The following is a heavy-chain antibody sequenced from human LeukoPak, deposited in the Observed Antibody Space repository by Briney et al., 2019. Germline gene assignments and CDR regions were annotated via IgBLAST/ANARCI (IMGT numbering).Heavy chain of an antibody. J-gene: IGHJ5*02. CDR2: INPNSGGT. Sequence: ASVKVSCKASGYTFTGYYMHWVRQAPGQGLEWMGWINPNSGGTNYAQKFQGRVTMTRDTSISTAYMGLSRLRSDDTAVYYCARSEGYSGSYSDENWFDPWGQGTLVTVSS. V-gene: IGHV1-2*02. CDR3: ARSEGYSGSYSDENWFDP. CDR1: GYTFTGYY. D-gene: IGHD1-26*01.